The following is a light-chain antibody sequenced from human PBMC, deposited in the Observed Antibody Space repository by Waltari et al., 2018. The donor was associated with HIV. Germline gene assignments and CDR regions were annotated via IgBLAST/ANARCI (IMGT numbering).Light chain of an antibody. Sequence: QSALTQPASVSGSPGQSITISRTGTSSHVGSYILVSWYQQHPGKAPKLMIYEGTKRPSGVSNRFSGSKSGTSASLAISGLQSEDEADYYCAAWDDSLNGWVFGGGTKLTVL. CDR1: SSHVGSYIL. CDR3: AAWDDSLNGWV. V-gene: IGLV2-14*02. CDR2: EGT. J-gene: IGLJ3*02.